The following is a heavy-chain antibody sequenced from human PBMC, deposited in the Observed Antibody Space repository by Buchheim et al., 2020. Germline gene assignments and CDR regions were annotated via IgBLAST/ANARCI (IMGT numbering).Heavy chain of an antibody. D-gene: IGHD6-6*01. CDR1: GYSFTSYW. CDR3: ARASNIATPWVY. J-gene: IGHJ4*02. CDR2: IYPGDSPT. Sequence: EVQLVQSGAEVKKPGESLKISCKGSGYSFTSYWIGWVRQVPGKGLEWMGLIYPGDSPTRYSPSFQGQATIPADKSISTAHLQLSSLKASDTAMYYCARASNIATPWVYWGQGTL. V-gene: IGHV5-51*01.